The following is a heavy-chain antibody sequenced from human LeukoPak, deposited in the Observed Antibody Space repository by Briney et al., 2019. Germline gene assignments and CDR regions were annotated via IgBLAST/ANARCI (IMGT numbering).Heavy chain of an antibody. CDR1: GFTFSSYA. D-gene: IGHD3-10*01. Sequence: PGGSLRLSCAASGFTFSSYAMSWVRQAPGKGLEWIGSISHSGSTYYNPSLKSRVSISVDTSKSQLSLRLTSATAADTAVYYCSSGRYYHPSNWGQGTLVTVSS. CDR3: SSGRYYHPSN. CDR2: ISHSGST. V-gene: IGHV4-38-2*01. J-gene: IGHJ1*01.